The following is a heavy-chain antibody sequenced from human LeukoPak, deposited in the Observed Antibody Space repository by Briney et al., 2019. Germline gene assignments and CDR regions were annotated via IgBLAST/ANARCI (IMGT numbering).Heavy chain of an antibody. V-gene: IGHV3-33*08. CDR1: GFTFSSYA. D-gene: IGHD4-17*01. J-gene: IGHJ4*02. CDR3: ARDLLLSLGTVTHVGGLGY. Sequence: GGSLRLSCAASGFTFSSYAMHWVRQAPGKGLEWVAVIWYDGSNKYYADSVKGRFTISRDNSKNTLYLQMNSLRAEDTAVYYCARDLLLSLGTVTHVGGLGYWGQGTLVTVSS. CDR2: IWYDGSNK.